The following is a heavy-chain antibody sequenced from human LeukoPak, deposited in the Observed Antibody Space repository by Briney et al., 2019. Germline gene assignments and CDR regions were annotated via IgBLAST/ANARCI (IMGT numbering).Heavy chain of an antibody. CDR3: ATTNVLLWFGELSKTAYFDY. J-gene: IGHJ4*02. D-gene: IGHD3-10*01. V-gene: IGHV4-34*01. CDR1: DGSFIGDY. Sequence: SETLSLTCGVYDGSFIGDYWSWIRQSPGMGLEWIGQVYHSGSANYNPSLKSRVTISVDTSKNQFSLKLSSVTAADTAVYYCATTNVLLWFGELSKTAYFDYWGQGTLVTVSS. CDR2: VYHSGSA.